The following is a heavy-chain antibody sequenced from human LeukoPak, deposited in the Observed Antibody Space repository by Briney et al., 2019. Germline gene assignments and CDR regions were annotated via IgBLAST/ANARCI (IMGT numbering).Heavy chain of an antibody. CDR3: AKDRIWYSSNPDAFDI. CDR2: ISGSGGST. D-gene: IGHD1-1*01. V-gene: IGHV3-23*01. CDR1: GFTFSSYA. Sequence: GGSLRLSCAASGFTFSSYAMSWVRQAPGKGLEWVSAISGSGGSTYYADSVEGRFTISRDNSKNTLYLQMNSLRAEDTAVYYCAKDRIWYSSNPDAFDIWGQGTMVTVSS. J-gene: IGHJ3*02.